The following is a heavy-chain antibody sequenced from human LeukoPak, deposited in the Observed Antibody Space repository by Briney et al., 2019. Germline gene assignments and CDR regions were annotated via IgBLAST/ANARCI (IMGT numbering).Heavy chain of an antibody. V-gene: IGHV1-46*01. CDR2: INPSGGST. CDR1: GYTFTSYY. Sequence: ASVEVSCKASGYTFTSYYMHWVRQAPGQGLEWMGIINPSGGSTSYAQKFQGRVTMTRDTSTSTVYMELSSLRSEDTAVYYCARDDRYCSGGSCSILSPGEYQIGIWGQGTMVTVSS. J-gene: IGHJ3*02. CDR3: ARDDRYCSGGSCSILSPGEYQIGI. D-gene: IGHD2-15*01.